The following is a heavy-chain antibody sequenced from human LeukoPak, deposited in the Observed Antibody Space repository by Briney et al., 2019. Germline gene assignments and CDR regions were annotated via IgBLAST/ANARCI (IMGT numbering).Heavy chain of an antibody. D-gene: IGHD2-21*01. V-gene: IGHV1-18*01. CDR2: ISAYNVNT. J-gene: IGHJ3*02. CDR1: GYTFTSYG. CDR3: ARDLAYCGGDCYSPDDAFDI. Sequence: ASVKVSCKASGYTFTSYGISWVRQAPGQGLEWMGWISAYNVNTNYAQKLQGRVTMTTDTSTSTAYMELRSLRSDDTAVYYCARDLAYCGGDCYSPDDAFDIWGQGTMVTVSS.